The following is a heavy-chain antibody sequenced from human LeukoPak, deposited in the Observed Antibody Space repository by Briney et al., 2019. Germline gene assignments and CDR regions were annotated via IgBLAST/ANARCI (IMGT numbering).Heavy chain of an antibody. J-gene: IGHJ6*04. CDR1: GFTFSDYY. V-gene: IGHV3-11*06. CDR3: ARDLSCGGDRYPGYYYGMDV. D-gene: IGHD2-21*02. CDR2: ISSSSSYT. Sequence: GGSLRLSCAASGFTFSDYYMSWIRQDPGKGLEWVSYISSSSSYTNYADSVKGRFTISRDNAKNSLYLQMNSLRAEDTAVYYCARDLSCGGDRYPGYYYGMDVWGKGTTVTVSS.